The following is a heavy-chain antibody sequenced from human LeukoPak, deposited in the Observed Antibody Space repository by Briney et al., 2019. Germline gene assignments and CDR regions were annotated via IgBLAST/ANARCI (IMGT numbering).Heavy chain of an antibody. V-gene: IGHV3-21*01. Sequence: GGSLRLSRAASGFTFSSYSMNWVRQAPGKGLEWVSSISSSSSYIYYADSVKGRFTISRDNAKNSLYLQMNSLRAEDTAVYYCARTASRYYDSSGSPSYWGQGTLVTVSS. J-gene: IGHJ4*02. CDR2: ISSSSSYI. CDR1: GFTFSSYS. D-gene: IGHD3-22*01. CDR3: ARTASRYYDSSGSPSY.